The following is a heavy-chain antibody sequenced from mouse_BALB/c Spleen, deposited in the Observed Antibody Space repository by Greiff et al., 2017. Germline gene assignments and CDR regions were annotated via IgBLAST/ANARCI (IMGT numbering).Heavy chain of an antibody. Sequence: EVQLQESGPGLVKPSQSLSLTCSVTGYSITSGYYWNWIRQFPGNKLEWMGYISYDGSNNYNPSLKNRISITRDTSKNQFFLKLNSVTTEDTATYYCARGDYGFDYWGQGTTLTVSS. D-gene: IGHD2-4*01. CDR3: ARGDYGFDY. J-gene: IGHJ2*01. CDR1: GYSITSGYY. V-gene: IGHV3-6*02. CDR2: ISYDGSN.